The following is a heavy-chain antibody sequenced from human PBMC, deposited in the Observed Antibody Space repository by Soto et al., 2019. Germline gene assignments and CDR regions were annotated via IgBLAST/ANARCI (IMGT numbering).Heavy chain of an antibody. CDR2: IDHSGYN. CDR1: GGSFSGYY. CDR3: ARVRDWFDP. V-gene: IGHV4-34*01. J-gene: IGHJ5*02. D-gene: IGHD3-3*01. Sequence: SETLSLTCAVYGGSFSGYYWNWIRQPPGKGLEWIGEIDHSGYNNYNPSLKIRVTISVDTSKNQFSLRLTSVTAADTAVYYCARVRDWFDPWGQGNLVTLSS.